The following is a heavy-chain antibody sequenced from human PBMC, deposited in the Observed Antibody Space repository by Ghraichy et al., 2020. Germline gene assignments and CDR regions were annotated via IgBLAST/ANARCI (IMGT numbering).Heavy chain of an antibody. J-gene: IGHJ4*02. V-gene: IGHV3-23*01. Sequence: GESLNISCVASGFTVINYAMSWVRQAPGKGLEWVSAISGIGDEIYYADSVKGRFTISRDNSKNTVYLQMNSLRAEDTADYFCARDRINVIPEAMYDFWGQGTQVTVSS. CDR2: ISGIGDEI. CDR1: GFTVINYA. D-gene: IGHD2-2*01. CDR3: ARDRINVIPEAMYDF.